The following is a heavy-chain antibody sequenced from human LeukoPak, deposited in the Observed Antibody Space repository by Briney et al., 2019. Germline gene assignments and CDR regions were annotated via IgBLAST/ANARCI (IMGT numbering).Heavy chain of an antibody. CDR3: ARDAGWYQLLYWFDP. CDR2: INPNSGGT. D-gene: IGHD2-2*01. J-gene: IGHJ5*02. Sequence: ASVKVSCNASGYTFTAYYMHWVRQAPGQGLEWMGWINPNSGGTDYAQKFQGRVTMTRDTSISTVYMELSRLRSDDTAVYYCARDAGWYQLLYWFDPWGQGTLVTVSS. V-gene: IGHV1-2*02. CDR1: GYTFTAYY.